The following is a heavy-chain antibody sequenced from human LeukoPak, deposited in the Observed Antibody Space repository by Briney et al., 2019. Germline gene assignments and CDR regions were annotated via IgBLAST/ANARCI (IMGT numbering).Heavy chain of an antibody. CDR2: INIDGSQR. D-gene: IGHD3-16*01. CDR1: GFSFSTTW. V-gene: IGHV3-7*03. Sequence: PGGSLRLSCAASGFSFSTTWMTWVRQTPGKGLELVANINIDGSQRYHADSVEGRFTISGDNVKNTLYLQMSSLRVEDTAVYYCARDPGWGALDYWGQGALVIVSS. CDR3: ARDPGWGALDY. J-gene: IGHJ4*02.